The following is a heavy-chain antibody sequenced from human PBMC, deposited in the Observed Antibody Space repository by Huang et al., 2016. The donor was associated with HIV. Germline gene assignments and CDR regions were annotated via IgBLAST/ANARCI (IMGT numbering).Heavy chain of an antibody. CDR2: IYYSGNT. J-gene: IGHJ6*02. CDR3: ARHGRVAGHYYNNMDV. V-gene: IGHV4-39*01. D-gene: IGHD6-19*01. CDR1: GGSISSSSYY. Sequence: LQLQESGPGLVKSSETLSLICTVSGGSISSSSYYWGWSRQPPGKGPEWIGSIYYSGNTYYTPPSRSRVTISVDTSKNQFSLNVNSVTAADTAVYYCARHGRVAGHYYNNMDVWGRGTTVTVSS.